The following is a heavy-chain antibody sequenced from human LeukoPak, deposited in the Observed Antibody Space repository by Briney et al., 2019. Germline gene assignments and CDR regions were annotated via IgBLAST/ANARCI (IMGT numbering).Heavy chain of an antibody. Sequence: SETLSLTCAVSGYSISSGYYWGWIRQPPGKGLEWIGSIYHSGSTYYNPSLKSRVTISVDTSKNQFSLKLSSVTAADTAVYYCARDFWGGYDLYFDYWCQGTLVTVSS. V-gene: IGHV4-38-2*02. CDR2: IYHSGST. CDR1: GYSISSGYY. CDR3: ARDFWGGYDLYFDY. D-gene: IGHD5-12*01. J-gene: IGHJ4*02.